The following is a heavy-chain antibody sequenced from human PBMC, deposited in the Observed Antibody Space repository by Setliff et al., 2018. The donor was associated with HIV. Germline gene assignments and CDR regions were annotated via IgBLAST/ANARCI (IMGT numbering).Heavy chain of an antibody. V-gene: IGHV4-61*09. CDR1: GDSIRGSGDY. CDR2: IYVTGST. J-gene: IGHJ4*01. D-gene: IGHD4-17*01. Sequence: PSETLSLTCSVSGDSIRGSGDYWSWVRQPAGKRPEWIGHIYVTGSTAYKPYLRGRATISLDTSKNQFSLKLTSVTAADTAVHFCARLSTGDLRLFEYWGHGALVTVSS. CDR3: ARLSTGDLRLFEY.